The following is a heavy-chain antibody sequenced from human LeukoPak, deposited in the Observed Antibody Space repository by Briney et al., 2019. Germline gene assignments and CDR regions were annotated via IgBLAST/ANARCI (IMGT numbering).Heavy chain of an antibody. V-gene: IGHV3-33*08. CDR2: IWYDGSNK. J-gene: IGHJ6*02. Sequence: GSLRLSCAASGFTFSSYAMSWVRQAPGKGLEWVAVIWYDGSNKYYADSVKGRFTISRDNSKNTLYLQMNSLRAEDTAVYYCAREFWGYSSSRYRTPGYYYYGMDVWGQGTTVTVSS. CDR3: AREFWGYSSSRYRTPGYYYYGMDV. D-gene: IGHD6-13*01. CDR1: GFTFSSYA.